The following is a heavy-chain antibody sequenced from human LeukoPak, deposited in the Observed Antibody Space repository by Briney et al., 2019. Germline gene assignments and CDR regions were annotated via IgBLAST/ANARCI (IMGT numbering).Heavy chain of an antibody. CDR3: ARGRKYYSGSSPFDY. CDR2: INHSGST. D-gene: IGHD1-26*01. Sequence: SETLSLTCAVYGGSFSGYYWSWIRQPPGKGLEWIGEINHSGSTNYNPSLKSRVTISVDTSKNQFSLKLSSVTAADTAVYYCARGRKYYSGSSPFDYWGQGTLVTVSS. CDR1: GGSFSGYY. J-gene: IGHJ4*02. V-gene: IGHV4-34*01.